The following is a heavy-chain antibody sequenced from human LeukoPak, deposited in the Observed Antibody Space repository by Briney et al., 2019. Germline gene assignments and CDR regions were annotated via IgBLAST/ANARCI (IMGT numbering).Heavy chain of an antibody. J-gene: IGHJ4*02. CDR1: EFTFSSYT. V-gene: IGHV3-21*01. Sequence: TGGSLRLSCAASEFTFSSYTINWVRQAPGKGLEWVSSINSTSTYISYADSVKGRFTISRDNAKNSLYLKMNSLRAEDTAVYYCARGGCNFDYWGQGTLVTVSS. CDR3: ARGGCNFDY. D-gene: IGHD1-26*01. CDR2: INSTSTYI.